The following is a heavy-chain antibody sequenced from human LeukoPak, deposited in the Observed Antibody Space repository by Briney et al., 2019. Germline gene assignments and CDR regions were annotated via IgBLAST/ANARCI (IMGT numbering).Heavy chain of an antibody. D-gene: IGHD2-8*01. CDR3: ARLTNWAFDI. V-gene: IGHV4-59*08. CDR1: GGSFSGYY. J-gene: IGHJ3*02. Sequence: SETLSLTCAVYGGSFSGYYWSWIRQPPGKGLEWIGYIYYSGSTSYNPSLKSRVTISLDTSKNQFSLRLSSVTAADTAVYYCARLTNWAFDIWGQGTKVTVSS. CDR2: IYYSGST.